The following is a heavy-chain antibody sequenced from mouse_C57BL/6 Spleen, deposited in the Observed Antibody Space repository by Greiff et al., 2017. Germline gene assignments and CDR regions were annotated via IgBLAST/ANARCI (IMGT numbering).Heavy chain of an antibody. Sequence: QVQLQQSGAELVRPGSSVKLSCKASGYTFTSYWMHWVKQRPIQGLEWIGNIDPSDSETHYNQKFKDKATLTVDKSSSTAYMQLSSLTSEDSAVYYCARGRGYYAMDYWGQGTSVTVSS. CDR2: IDPSDSET. CDR3: ARGRGYYAMDY. V-gene: IGHV1-52*01. CDR1: GYTFTSYW. J-gene: IGHJ4*01.